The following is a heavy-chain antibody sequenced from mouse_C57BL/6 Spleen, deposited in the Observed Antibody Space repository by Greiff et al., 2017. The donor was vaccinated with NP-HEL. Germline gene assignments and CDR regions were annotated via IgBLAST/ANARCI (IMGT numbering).Heavy chain of an antibody. D-gene: IGHD2-3*01. CDR1: GFTFSSYG. Sequence: EVKVVESGGDLVKPGGSLKLSCAASGFTFSSYGMSWVRQTPDKRLEWVATISSGGSYTYYPDRVKGRFTISRDNAKNTLYLQMSSLKSEDTAMYYCARHEDGYYAMDYWGQGTSVTVSS. J-gene: IGHJ4*01. CDR2: ISSGGSYT. CDR3: ARHEDGYYAMDY. V-gene: IGHV5-6*01.